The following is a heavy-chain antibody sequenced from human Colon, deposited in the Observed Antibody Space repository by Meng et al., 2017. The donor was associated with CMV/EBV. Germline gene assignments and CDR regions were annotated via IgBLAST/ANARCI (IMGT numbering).Heavy chain of an antibody. CDR2: ISGSGGST. CDR3: TRDRGSDSNYGYFDY. D-gene: IGHD4-11*01. V-gene: IGHV3-23*01. CDR1: GFTFSSYA. J-gene: IGHJ4*02. Sequence: GESLKISCAASGFTFSSYAMSWVRQAPGKGLEWVSAISGSGGSTYYADSVKGRFTISRDNSKNTLYLQMNSLRAEDTALYHCTRDRGSDSNYGYFDYWGQGTLVTVSS.